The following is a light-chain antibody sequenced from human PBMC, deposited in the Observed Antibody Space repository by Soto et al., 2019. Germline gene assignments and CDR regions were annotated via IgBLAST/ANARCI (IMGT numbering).Light chain of an antibody. Sequence: DTQMTQSPSTLSASVGDRVTIICRASQTISSWLAWYQQKPGKAPKLLIYKASSLESGVPSRFSGSGSGTEFTLTISSLQPDYFATYYCQQYNSYPWTFGQGTKVEIK. J-gene: IGKJ1*01. CDR1: QTISSW. V-gene: IGKV1-5*03. CDR2: KAS. CDR3: QQYNSYPWT.